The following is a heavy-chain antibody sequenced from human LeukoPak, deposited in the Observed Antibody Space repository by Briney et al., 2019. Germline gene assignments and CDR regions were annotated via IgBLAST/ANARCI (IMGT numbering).Heavy chain of an antibody. CDR2: IRYDGTNK. Sequence: GGSLRLSCAASGFTFSTYGMHWVRQAPGKGLEWVAFIRYDGTNKYYADSVKGRFTISRDNSKNTLYLQMNSLRCEDTAVYFCAKDKDPWKSTAISDFEYWGQGTLVTVSS. CDR1: GFTFSTYG. V-gene: IGHV3-30*02. D-gene: IGHD1-1*01. CDR3: AKDKDPWKSTAISDFEY. J-gene: IGHJ4*02.